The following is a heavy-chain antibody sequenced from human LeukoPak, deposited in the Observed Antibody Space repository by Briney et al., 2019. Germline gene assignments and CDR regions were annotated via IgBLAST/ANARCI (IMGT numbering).Heavy chain of an antibody. J-gene: IGHJ4*02. CDR1: GDSISSYY. CDR3: ARAKDGDYSDY. V-gene: IGHV4-4*07. CDR2: IYTSGST. Sequence: PSETLSLTCTASGDSISSYYWSWIRQPAGKGLEWIGLIYTSGSTNYNPSLKSRVTMSVDTSKNQFSLRLSSATAADAAVYFCARAKDGDYSDYWGQGTLVTVSS. D-gene: IGHD4-17*01.